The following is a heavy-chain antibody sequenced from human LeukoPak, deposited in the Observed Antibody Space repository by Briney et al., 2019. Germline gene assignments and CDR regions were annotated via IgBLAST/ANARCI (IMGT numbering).Heavy chain of an antibody. J-gene: IGHJ4*02. CDR3: ARGRDLYGGNPIDY. D-gene: IGHD4-23*01. CDR2: INHSGST. V-gene: IGHV4-34*01. Sequence: SETLSLTCAVYGGSFSGYYWSWIRQPPGKGLEWIGEINHSGSTNYNPSLKSRVTISVDTPKNQFSLKLSSVTAADTAVYYCARGRDLYGGNPIDYWGQGTLVTVSS. CDR1: GGSFSGYY.